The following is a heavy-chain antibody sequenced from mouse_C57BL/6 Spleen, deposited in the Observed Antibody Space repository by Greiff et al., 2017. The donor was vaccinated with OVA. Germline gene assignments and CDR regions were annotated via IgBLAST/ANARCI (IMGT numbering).Heavy chain of an antibody. V-gene: IGHV5-17*01. D-gene: IGHD1-1*01. J-gene: IGHJ2*01. Sequence: DVKLVESGGGLVKPGGSLKLSCAASGFTFSDYGMHWVRQAPEKGLEWVAYISSGSSTIYYADTVKGRFTISRDNAKNTLFLQMTSLRSEDTAMYYCARDYYGSSLYFDYWGQGTTLTVSS. CDR2: ISSGSSTI. CDR1: GFTFSDYG. CDR3: ARDYYGSSLYFDY.